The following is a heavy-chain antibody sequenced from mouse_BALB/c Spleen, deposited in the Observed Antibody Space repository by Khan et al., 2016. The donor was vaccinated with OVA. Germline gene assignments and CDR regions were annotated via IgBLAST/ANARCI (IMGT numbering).Heavy chain of an antibody. V-gene: IGHV3-2*02. CDR1: GYSITSDYA. CDR3: ARDGSRYNYAMDY. CDR2: ISYSGST. Sequence: EVQLVESGPGLVKPSQSLSLTCTVTGYSITSDYAWNWIRQFPGNKLEWMGYISYSGSTNYNPALKSRISITRETSQNQFFLQLNSVTTEDTATYYCARDGSRYNYAMDYWGQGTSVTVSS. D-gene: IGHD2-3*01. J-gene: IGHJ4*01.